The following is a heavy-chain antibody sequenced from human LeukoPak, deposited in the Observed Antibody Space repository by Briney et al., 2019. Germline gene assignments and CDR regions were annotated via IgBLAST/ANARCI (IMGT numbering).Heavy chain of an antibody. Sequence: SQTLSLTCAISGDSVSSNSAAWNGIRQSPSRGLEWLGRRYYRSKWYNDYAVCVKSRITINPDTSKNQFSLQLNSVTPEDTAVYYCARAPGQGIQLWEFDYWGQGTLVTVSS. J-gene: IGHJ4*02. CDR1: GDSVSSNSAA. CDR2: RYYRSKWYN. V-gene: IGHV6-1*01. D-gene: IGHD5-18*01. CDR3: ARAPGQGIQLWEFDY.